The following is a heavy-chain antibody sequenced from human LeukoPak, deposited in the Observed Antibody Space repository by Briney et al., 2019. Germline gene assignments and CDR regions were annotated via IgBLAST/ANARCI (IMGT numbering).Heavy chain of an antibody. V-gene: IGHV4-4*07. D-gene: IGHD6-13*01. CDR3: ARVWDSSWLNSFDY. Sequence: SETLSLTCTVSGGSISSYYWSWIRQPAGKGLEWIGRIYTSGSTNYNPSLKSRVTMSVDTSKNQFSLKLSSVPAADTAVYYCARVWDSSWLNSFDYWGQGTLFTVSS. CDR2: IYTSGST. J-gene: IGHJ4*02. CDR1: GGSISSYY.